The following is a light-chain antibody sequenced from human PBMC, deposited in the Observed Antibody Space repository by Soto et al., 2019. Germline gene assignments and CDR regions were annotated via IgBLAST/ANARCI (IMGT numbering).Light chain of an antibody. CDR1: SSNVGNNS. V-gene: IGLV1-51*01. J-gene: IGLJ1*01. CDR3: GTWDSSLSGEV. CDR2: DNY. Sequence: QSVLTQPPSVSAAPGQKVTISCSGGSSNVGNNSVSWYQQLPRTAPKLLIYDNYKRPSGIPDRFSGSKSGSSATLAITALQTGDEADYYCGTWDSSLSGEVFGTGTKVTVL.